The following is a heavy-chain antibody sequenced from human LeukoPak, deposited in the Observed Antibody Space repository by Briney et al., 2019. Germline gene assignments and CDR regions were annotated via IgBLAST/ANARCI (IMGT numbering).Heavy chain of an antibody. Sequence: GGSLRLSCAASGFTFSMYWMHWVRQAPGKGLVWVSRIKSDGSTNYADSVKGRFTISRDNAKSTLYLQMDSLRAEDTAVYYCARALSSAWGLVDCWGQGTLVTVSS. CDR2: IKSDGST. CDR1: GFTFSMYW. D-gene: IGHD6-19*01. V-gene: IGHV3-74*01. J-gene: IGHJ4*02. CDR3: ARALSSAWGLVDC.